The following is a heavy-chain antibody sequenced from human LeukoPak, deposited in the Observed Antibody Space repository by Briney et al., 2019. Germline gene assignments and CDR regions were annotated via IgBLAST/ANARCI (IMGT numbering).Heavy chain of an antibody. V-gene: IGHV3-21*01. J-gene: IGHJ4*02. CDR2: ISSSSYI. Sequence: PGGSLRLSCAASGFTFSSYSMNWVRQAPGKGLEWVSSISSSSYIYYADSVKGRFTISRDNAKNSLYLQMNSLRAEDTAVYYCAKDREYSYGYDYWGQGTLVTVSS. CDR3: AKDREYSYGYDY. CDR1: GFTFSSYS. D-gene: IGHD5-18*01.